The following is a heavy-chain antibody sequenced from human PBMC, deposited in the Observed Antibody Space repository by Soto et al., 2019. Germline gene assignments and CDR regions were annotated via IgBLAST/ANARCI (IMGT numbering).Heavy chain of an antibody. D-gene: IGHD2-15*01. V-gene: IGHV3-23*01. J-gene: IGHJ4*02. Sequence: GGSLRLSCAPSGFTFSSYARCWDRQALGMVRAWVSANSGSGGSTYCSDSVKGRFTISRDNSKNTLDLQMTSLRAEDTAEYYYAKVRRYGNTLGLVDYGGQGTLVTVSS. CDR2: NSGSGGST. CDR3: AKVRRYGNTLGLVDY. CDR1: GFTFSSYA.